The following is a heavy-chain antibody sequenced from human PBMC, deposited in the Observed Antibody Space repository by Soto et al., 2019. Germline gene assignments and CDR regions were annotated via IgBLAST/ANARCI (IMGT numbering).Heavy chain of an antibody. CDR2: VHHSGTT. V-gene: IGHV4-4*02. CDR3: ARGVSFRCGK. Sequence: PSETLALTCAVCGGSVYTDYGGIWVRQAPGKALEWLGEVHHSGTTNYIQSLKSRVTMSVDKSGNQVSLELTFVAAADTALSYVARGVSFRCGKWGEGTLATVSS. CDR1: GGSVYTDYG. J-gene: IGHJ4*02. D-gene: IGHD2-15*01.